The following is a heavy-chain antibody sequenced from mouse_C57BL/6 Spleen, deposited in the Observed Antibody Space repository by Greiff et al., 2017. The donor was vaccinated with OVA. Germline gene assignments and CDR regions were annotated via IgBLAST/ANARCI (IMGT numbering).Heavy chain of an antibody. CDR1: GYTFPTYP. Sequence: QVQLKQSGAELVKPGASVKMSCKASGYTFPTYPIEWMKQNHGKSLEWIGNFHPYNDDTKYNEKFKGKATLTVEKSSSTVYLKLSRLTSDDSAVYYCARYSNYEYFDVWGTGTTVTVSS. J-gene: IGHJ1*03. V-gene: IGHV1-47*01. D-gene: IGHD2-5*01. CDR3: ARYSNYEYFDV. CDR2: FHPYNDDT.